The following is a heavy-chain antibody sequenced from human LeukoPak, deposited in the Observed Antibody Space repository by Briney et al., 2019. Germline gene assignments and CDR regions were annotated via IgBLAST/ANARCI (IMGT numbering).Heavy chain of an antibody. V-gene: IGHV4-38-2*02. CDR1: GYSISSGYY. CDR2: IYHSGST. D-gene: IGHD3-9*01. Sequence: PSETLSLTCTVSGYSISSGYYWGWIRQPPGKGLEWIGSIYHSGSTYYDPSLKSRVTISVDTSKNQFSLKLSSVTAADTAVYYCASESPPDPIDYWGQGTLVTVSS. J-gene: IGHJ4*02. CDR3: ASESPPDPIDY.